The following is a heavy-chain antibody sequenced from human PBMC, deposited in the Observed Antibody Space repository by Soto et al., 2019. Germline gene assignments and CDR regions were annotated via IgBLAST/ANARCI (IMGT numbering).Heavy chain of an antibody. CDR1: GGSISSGDYY. Sequence: QVQLQESGPGLVKPSQTLSLTCTVSGGSISSGDYYWSWIRQPPRKGLEWIGYIYYSGSTYYNPSLKSRVTITVDTSKNQFSLKLSSETAADTAVYYCARERVVVPAAIPGTYYYGMDVWGQGTTVTVSS. CDR3: ARERVVVPAAIPGTYYYGMDV. J-gene: IGHJ6*02. CDR2: IYYSGST. D-gene: IGHD2-2*01. V-gene: IGHV4-30-4*01.